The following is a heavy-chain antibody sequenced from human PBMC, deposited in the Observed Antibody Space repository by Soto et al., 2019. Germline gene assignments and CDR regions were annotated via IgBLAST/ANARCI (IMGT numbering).Heavy chain of an antibody. CDR3: ARHKGNIVGASY. CDR1: GGSISSSSYY. CDR2: IYYSGST. J-gene: IGHJ4*02. Sequence: QLQLQESGPGLVKPSETLSLTCTVSGGSISSSSYYWGWIRQPPGKGLEWIGSIYYSGSTYYNPSLKSRVTISVDTSKNQFSLKLSSVTAADTAVYYCARHKGNIVGASYWGQGTLVTVSS. D-gene: IGHD1-26*01. V-gene: IGHV4-39*01.